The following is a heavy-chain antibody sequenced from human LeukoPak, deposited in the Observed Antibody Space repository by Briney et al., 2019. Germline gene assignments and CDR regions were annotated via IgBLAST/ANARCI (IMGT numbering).Heavy chain of an antibody. J-gene: IGHJ4*02. CDR3: AKDVPSYCTNGVCYPDY. V-gene: IGHV3-43*02. D-gene: IGHD2-8*01. CDR2: ISGDGGST. Sequence: PGGSLRLSCAASGFTFDDYAMHWVRQAPGKGLEWVSLISGDGGSTYYADSVKGRFTISRDNSKNSLYLQMNSLRTEDTALYYCAKDVPSYCTNGVCYPDYWGQGTPVTVSS. CDR1: GFTFDDYA.